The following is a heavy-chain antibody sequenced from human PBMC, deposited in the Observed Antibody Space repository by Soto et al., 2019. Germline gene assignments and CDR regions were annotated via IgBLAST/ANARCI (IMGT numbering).Heavy chain of an antibody. CDR3: GRDLRDWDSGSYSYDY. D-gene: IGHD1-26*01. Sequence: PGGSLRLSCAASGFTFSSYWMSWVRQAPGKGLEWVANIKQDGGEKYYVDSVKGRFTISRDNAKKSLYLQMNSLRAEDTAVYYCGRDLRDWDSGSYSYDYWGQGTRVTVSS. CDR1: GFTFSSYW. V-gene: IGHV3-7*04. J-gene: IGHJ4*02. CDR2: IKQDGGEK.